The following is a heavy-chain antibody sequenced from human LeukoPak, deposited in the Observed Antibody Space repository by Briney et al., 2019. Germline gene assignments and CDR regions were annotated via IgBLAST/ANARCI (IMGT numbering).Heavy chain of an antibody. Sequence: SETLSLTCAVSGASISSSYCTWIRQPAGEGLEWIGRISSGGSTTYNPSFKSRVTMSLDTSKKQFSLNLTSVTAADTAVYYCARDQTYYVSSGYYYVTYLQHWGQGILVTVSS. CDR3: ARDQTYYVSSGYYYVTYLQH. CDR2: ISSGGST. J-gene: IGHJ1*01. D-gene: IGHD3-22*01. V-gene: IGHV4-4*07. CDR1: GASISSSY.